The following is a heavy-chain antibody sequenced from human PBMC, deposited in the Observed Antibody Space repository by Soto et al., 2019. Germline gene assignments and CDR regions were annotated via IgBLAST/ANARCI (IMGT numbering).Heavy chain of an antibody. CDR2: ISGSGGST. CDR3: AKERSGRDYYGSGSYSGYFDY. CDR1: GFTFSSYA. D-gene: IGHD3-10*01. J-gene: IGHJ4*02. V-gene: IGHV3-23*01. Sequence: PGGSLRLSCAASGFTFSSYAMSWVRQAPGKGLEWVSAISGSGGSTYYADSVKGRFTISRDNSKNTLYLQMNSLRAEDTAVYYCAKERSGRDYYGSGSYSGYFDYWGQGTLVTVS.